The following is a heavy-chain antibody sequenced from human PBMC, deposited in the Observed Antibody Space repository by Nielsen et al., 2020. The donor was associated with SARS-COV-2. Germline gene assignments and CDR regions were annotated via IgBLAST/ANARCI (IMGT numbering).Heavy chain of an antibody. CDR2: ISGSGGST. CDR1: GFTFSSYA. J-gene: IGHJ5*02. V-gene: IGHV3-23*01. D-gene: IGHD3-9*01. Sequence: GESLKISCAASGFTFSSYAMSWVRQAPGKGLEWVSAISGSGGSTYYADSVKGRFTISRDNSKNTLYLQMNSLRAEDTAVYYCAKGPLRYFDWLFPRADWFDPWGQGTLVTVSS. CDR3: AKGPLRYFDWLFPRADWFDP.